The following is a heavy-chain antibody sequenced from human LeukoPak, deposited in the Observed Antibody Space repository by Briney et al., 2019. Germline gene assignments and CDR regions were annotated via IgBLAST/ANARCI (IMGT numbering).Heavy chain of an antibody. CDR1: VGTLSSYT. CDR2: IIPILGIA. CDR3: ATFRGLVGAPFDY. J-gene: IGHJ4*02. V-gene: IGHV1-69*02. Sequence: ASVKVSCKGSVGTLSSYTISWVRQAPRQGLEWVGRIIPILGIANYAHKFQGRVTLTPDKSTSTAYMELSSLRSEETAVYYCATFRGLVGAPFDYWGQGTLVTVSS. D-gene: IGHD1-26*01.